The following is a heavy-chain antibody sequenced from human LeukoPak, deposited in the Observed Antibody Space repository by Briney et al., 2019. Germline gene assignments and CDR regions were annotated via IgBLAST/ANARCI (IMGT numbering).Heavy chain of an antibody. V-gene: IGHV1-2*02. D-gene: IGHD3-3*01. CDR2: INPNSGGT. J-gene: IGHJ5*02. Sequence: ASVKGSCKASGYTFTGYYMHWVRQAPGQGLEWMGWINPNSGGTSYAQKFQGRVTMTRDTSISTAYMELSRLRSDDTAVYYCARARRFLEWFDPWGQGTLVTVSS. CDR3: ARARRFLEWFDP. CDR1: GYTFTGYY.